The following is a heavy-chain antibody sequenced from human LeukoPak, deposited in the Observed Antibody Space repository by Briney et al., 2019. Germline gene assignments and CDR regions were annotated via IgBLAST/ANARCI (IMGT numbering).Heavy chain of an antibody. J-gene: IGHJ4*02. D-gene: IGHD3-22*01. CDR1: GGSISSSSYY. V-gene: IGHV4-39*07. CDR2: IYYSGST. Sequence: SETLSLTCTVSGGSISSSSYYWGWIRQPPGKGLEWIGSIYYSGSTYYNPSLKSRVTISVDTSKNQFSLKLSSVTAADTAVYYCARYYYDSGWAPFDYWGQGTLVTVSS. CDR3: ARYYYDSGWAPFDY.